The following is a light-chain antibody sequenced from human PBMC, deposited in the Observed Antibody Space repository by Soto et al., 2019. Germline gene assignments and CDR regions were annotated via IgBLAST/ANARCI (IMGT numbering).Light chain of an antibody. Sequence: DIQMTQSPSSLSASVGDRVTITCRASQSINNCLSWFQQKPGQAPKLLIYAASSLQSGVPSRFSGSGPRTDFILTIDSLQPEDFATYFCHQTYIAPATFGQGTKVGVK. CDR2: AAS. CDR1: QSINNC. CDR3: HQTYIAPAT. J-gene: IGKJ1*01. V-gene: IGKV1-39*01.